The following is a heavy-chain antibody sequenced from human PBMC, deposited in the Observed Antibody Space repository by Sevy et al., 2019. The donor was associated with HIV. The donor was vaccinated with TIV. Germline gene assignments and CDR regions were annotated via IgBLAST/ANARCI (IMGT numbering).Heavy chain of an antibody. CDR2: IWYDGSSK. CDR1: GFTFSSYG. Sequence: GGSLRLSCAASGFTFSSYGMHWVRQAPGKGLEWVALIWYDGSSKYYADSVKDRFTISRDDSKNTLYLQMNSLRAEEKAVYYCASGAYYYGSRTENFDYWGQGTLVTVSS. D-gene: IGHD3-10*01. CDR3: ASGAYYYGSRTENFDY. J-gene: IGHJ4*02. V-gene: IGHV3-33*01.